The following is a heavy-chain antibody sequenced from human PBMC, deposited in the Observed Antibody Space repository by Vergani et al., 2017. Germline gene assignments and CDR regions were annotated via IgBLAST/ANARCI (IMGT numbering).Heavy chain of an antibody. J-gene: IGHJ4*02. CDR3: AADLRSRTGSDY. CDR1: GYTFTSYG. CDR2: ISAYNGNT. Sequence: QVQLVQSGAEVKKPGASVKVSCKASGYTFTSYGISWVRQAPGQGLEWMGWISAYNGNTNYAQKFQERVTITMDMSTSTAYMELSSLRSEDTAVYYCAADLRSRTGSDYWGQGTLVTVSS. D-gene: IGHD3/OR15-3a*01. V-gene: IGHV1-18*04.